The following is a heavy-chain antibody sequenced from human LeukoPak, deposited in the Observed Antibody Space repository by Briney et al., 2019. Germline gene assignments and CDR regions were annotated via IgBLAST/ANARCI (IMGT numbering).Heavy chain of an antibody. CDR3: ARGGDDSSGYYVMR. CDR2: IYYSGST. J-gene: IGHJ4*02. V-gene: IGHV4-31*03. Sequence: SETLSLTCTVSGGSISSGGYYWSWIRQHPGKGLDWIGYIYYSGSTYYNPSLKSRVTISVDTSKNQFSLKLSSVTAADTAVYYCARGGDDSSGYYVMRWGQGTLVTVSS. D-gene: IGHD3-22*01. CDR1: GGSISSGGYY.